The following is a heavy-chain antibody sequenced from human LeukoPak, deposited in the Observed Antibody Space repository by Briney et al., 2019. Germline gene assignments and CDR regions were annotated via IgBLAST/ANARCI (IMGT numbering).Heavy chain of an antibody. J-gene: IGHJ4*02. CDR1: GGTFSSYA. CDR3: ARDHEDILTGFDY. D-gene: IGHD3-9*01. CDR2: INAGNGNT. Sequence: GASVKVSCKASGGTFSSYAISWVRQAPGQRLEWMGWINAGNGNTKYSQKFQGRVTITRDTSASTAYMELSSLRSEDTAVYYCARDHEDILTGFDYWGQGTLVTVSS. V-gene: IGHV1-3*01.